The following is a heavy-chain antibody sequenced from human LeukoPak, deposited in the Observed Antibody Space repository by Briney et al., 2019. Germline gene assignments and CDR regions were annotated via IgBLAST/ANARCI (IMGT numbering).Heavy chain of an antibody. V-gene: IGHV3-11*01. Sequence: GGSLRLSCAASELTFSDYYMSWIRQAPGKGLEWVSYISSSGSTIYYADSVKGRFTISRDNAKNSLYLQMNSLRAEDTAVYYCARAEYSYGAGVDYWGQGTLVTVSS. J-gene: IGHJ4*02. CDR2: ISSSGSTI. CDR1: ELTFSDYY. CDR3: ARAEYSYGAGVDY. D-gene: IGHD5-18*01.